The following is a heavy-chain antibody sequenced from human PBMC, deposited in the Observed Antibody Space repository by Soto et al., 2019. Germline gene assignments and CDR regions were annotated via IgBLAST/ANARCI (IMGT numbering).Heavy chain of an antibody. Sequence: QVQLQESGPGLVKPSETLSLTCSVSGGSIRNYYWNWIRQPAGKGLEWIGRIYTSGNSDYNPSLKSRVTMSADTSKNQLSLRLSSVTAADSAVYYCARLWFGKPPGYLAYWGKGIRVTISS. CDR2: IYTSGNS. CDR1: GGSIRNYY. J-gene: IGHJ4*02. D-gene: IGHD3-10*01. V-gene: IGHV4-4*07. CDR3: ARLWFGKPPGYLAY.